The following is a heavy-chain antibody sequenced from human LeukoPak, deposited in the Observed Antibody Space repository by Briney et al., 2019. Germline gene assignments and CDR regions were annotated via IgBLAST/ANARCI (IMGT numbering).Heavy chain of an antibody. J-gene: IGHJ4*02. Sequence: GGSLRLSCAASGFTVSSNYMSWVRQAPGKGLEWVSIIYSDGSTYYADSVKGRFTISRDNSKNTLYLQMNSLRAEDTAVYYCVEGGAARFDYWGQGTLVAVSS. CDR3: VEGGAARFDY. D-gene: IGHD5-18*01. CDR2: IYSDGST. CDR1: GFTVSSNY. V-gene: IGHV3-66*01.